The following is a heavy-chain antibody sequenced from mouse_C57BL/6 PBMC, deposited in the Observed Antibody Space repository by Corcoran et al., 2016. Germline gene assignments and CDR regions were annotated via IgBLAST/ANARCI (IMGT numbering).Heavy chain of an antibody. CDR2: INTYSGVP. CDR3: AKEDVDY. CDR1: GYTFTTYG. Sequence: QIQLVQSGPELKKPGETVKISCKASGYTFTTYGMSWVKQAPGKGLKWMGWINTYSGVPTYADDFKGRFAFSLETSASTAYLQINNLKNEDTATYFCAKEDVDYWGQGTTLTVSS. J-gene: IGHJ2*01. V-gene: IGHV9-3*01.